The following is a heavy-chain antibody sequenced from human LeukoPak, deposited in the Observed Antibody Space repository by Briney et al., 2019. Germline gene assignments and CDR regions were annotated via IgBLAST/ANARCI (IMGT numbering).Heavy chain of an antibody. V-gene: IGHV1-18*01. J-gene: IGHJ4*02. CDR1: GYTFTNYG. Sequence: ASVKVSCKASGYTFTNYGISWVRQAPGQGLEWMGWISAYNGNTNYAQKLQGRVTMTTDTSTSTAYMELRGLRSDDTAVYYCAREKRYSSGWYYFDYWGQGTLVTVSS. D-gene: IGHD6-19*01. CDR3: AREKRYSSGWYYFDY. CDR2: ISAYNGNT.